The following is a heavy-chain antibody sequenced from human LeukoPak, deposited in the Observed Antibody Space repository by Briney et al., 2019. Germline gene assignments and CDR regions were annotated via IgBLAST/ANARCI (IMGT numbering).Heavy chain of an antibody. V-gene: IGHV4-61*02. D-gene: IGHD3-22*01. CDR2: IYTSGST. CDR3: ASSIYYYDSSGYSD. J-gene: IGHJ4*02. CDR1: GGSISSGSYY. Sequence: PSETLSLTCTVSGGSISSGSYYWSWIRQPAGKGLEWIGRIYTSGSTNYNPSLKSRVAISLDTSKNQFSLKLSSVTAADTAVYYCASSIYYYDSSGYSDWGQGTLVTVSS.